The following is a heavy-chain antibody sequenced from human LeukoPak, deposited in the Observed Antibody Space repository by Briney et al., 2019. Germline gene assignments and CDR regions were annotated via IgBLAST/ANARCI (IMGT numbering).Heavy chain of an antibody. Sequence: PSETLSLTCTVSSGSISSGGYYWSWIRQHPGKGLEWIGYIYCSGSTYYNPSLKSRVTISVDTSKNQFSLKLSSVTAADTAVYYCARDRHDYSKNSYYMDVWGKGTTVTVSS. CDR3: ARDRHDYSKNSYYMDV. J-gene: IGHJ6*03. CDR2: IYCSGST. D-gene: IGHD4-11*01. CDR1: SGSISSGGYY. V-gene: IGHV4-31*03.